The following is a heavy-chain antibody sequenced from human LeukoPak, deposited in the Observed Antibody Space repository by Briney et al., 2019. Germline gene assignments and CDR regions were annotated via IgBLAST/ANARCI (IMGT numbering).Heavy chain of an antibody. Sequence: SETLSLTCTVSGGSISSYYWSWIRQPPGKGLESIGYIYYSGSTNYNPSLKSRVTISVDTSKNQFSLKLSSVTAAYTAVYYSARVAPYSSSTWSPDYSGQRTLVTVSS. J-gene: IGHJ4*02. CDR1: GGSISSYY. D-gene: IGHD6-6*01. CDR3: ARVAPYSSSTWSPDY. CDR2: IYYSGST. V-gene: IGHV4-59*01.